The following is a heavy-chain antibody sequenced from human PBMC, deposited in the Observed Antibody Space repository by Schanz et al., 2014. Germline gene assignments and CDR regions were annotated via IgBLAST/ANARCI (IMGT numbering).Heavy chain of an antibody. J-gene: IGHJ4*02. D-gene: IGHD3-10*01. CDR3: ARDKGTGSKVDS. V-gene: IGHV3-30*04. Sequence: QVQLVESGGGVVQPGRSLRLSCAASGFTFSNFAIHWVRQAPGKGLEWVAVISYDGSHKDYADSVKGRFTISRGNSKNTLYLERNSLRPDDAAVYFCARDKGTGSKVDSWGPGTLVTVSS. CDR2: ISYDGSHK. CDR1: GFTFSNFA.